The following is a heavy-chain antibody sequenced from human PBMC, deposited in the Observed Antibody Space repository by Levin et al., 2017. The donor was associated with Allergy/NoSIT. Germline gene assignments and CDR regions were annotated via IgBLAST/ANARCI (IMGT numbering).Heavy chain of an antibody. CDR2: ISYDGSHK. J-gene: IGHJ6*02. CDR1: GFTFSSYS. Sequence: AGGSLRLSCAASGFTFSSYSMNWVRQAPGKGLEWVAVISYDGSHKNYADSVKGRFTISRDNSKKTLYLQMNSLRAEDTAVYYCVKDAGSGSESYYYYGMDVWGQGTTVTVSS. V-gene: IGHV3-30*18. CDR3: VKDAGSGSESYYYYGMDV. D-gene: IGHD3-10*01.